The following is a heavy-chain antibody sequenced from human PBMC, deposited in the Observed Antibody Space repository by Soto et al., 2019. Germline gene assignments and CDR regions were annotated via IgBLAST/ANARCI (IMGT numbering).Heavy chain of an antibody. CDR3: ARDGSTVTPNYRYAMEV. Sequence: EVQLVESGGGLVQPGGSLRLSCAASGFSFSIYHMNWVRQAPGKGLEWISYIQSGGSIIYYADSVKRRFTISRDNAKNSLYLQMNGLRAEDTALYYCARDGSTVTPNYRYAMEVWGQGTTVTVSS. J-gene: IGHJ6*02. V-gene: IGHV3-48*03. CDR2: IQSGGSII. CDR1: GFSFSIYH. D-gene: IGHD4-17*01.